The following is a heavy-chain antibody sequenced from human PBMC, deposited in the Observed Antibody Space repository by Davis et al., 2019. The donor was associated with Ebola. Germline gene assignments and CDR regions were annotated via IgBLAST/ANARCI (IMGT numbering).Heavy chain of an antibody. Sequence: ESLKISCTASGFLFHNYGMSWVRQAPGKGLEWVSSTDGGGVSTYYADSVKGRFTISRDSSRNTLYLQMNSLRVEDTAVYYCAQSTIGGQGTLVTVSS. J-gene: IGHJ4*02. D-gene: IGHD5-24*01. CDR2: TDGGGVST. V-gene: IGHV3-23*01. CDR1: GFLFHNYG. CDR3: AQSTI.